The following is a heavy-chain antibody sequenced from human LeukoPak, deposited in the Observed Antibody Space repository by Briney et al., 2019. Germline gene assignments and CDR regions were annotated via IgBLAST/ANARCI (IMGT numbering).Heavy chain of an antibody. V-gene: IGHV3-30*04. D-gene: IGHD3-3*01. Sequence: GGSLRLSCVASGLAFSSYSMRWVRQAPGKGLEWVGVISYDGSDEYYTDSVKGRFTISRDNSKNTVYLQMNSLRADDTAVYYCARDFTPEWFDIHWGQGTLVTVS. CDR1: GLAFSSYS. CDR3: ARDFTPEWFDIH. CDR2: ISYDGSDE. J-gene: IGHJ4*02.